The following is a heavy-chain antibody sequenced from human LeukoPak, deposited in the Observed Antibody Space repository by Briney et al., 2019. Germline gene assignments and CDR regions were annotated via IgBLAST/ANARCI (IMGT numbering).Heavy chain of an antibody. J-gene: IGHJ4*02. D-gene: IGHD6-19*01. CDR2: MYYTGAT. CDR1: GGSISSNTYH. CDR3: ARFRGSGWYCFDS. Sequence: SETLSLTCTVSGGSISSNTYHWSWIRQPPGKGLEWIGYMYYTGATSHNPSLKSRVTISLDTSKNQFSLKLHSVTAADTAVYYCARFRGSGWYCFDSWGQGTLVTVSS. V-gene: IGHV4-61*01.